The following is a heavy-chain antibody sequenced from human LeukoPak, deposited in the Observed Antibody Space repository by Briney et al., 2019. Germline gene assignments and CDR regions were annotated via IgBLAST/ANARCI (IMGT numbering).Heavy chain of an antibody. CDR2: IDEDGTAK. CDR3: ARDRQQVVLRY. CDR1: GFTFSNYW. Sequence: PGGSLRLSCATSGFTFSNYWMSWVRQAPGKGLEWVANIDEDGTAKYYADSVKGRFTIFRDDVKNAVYLQMQRLSVEDGGIYYCARDRQQVVLRYWGQGTLVTVSS. D-gene: IGHD6-13*01. V-gene: IGHV3-7*01. J-gene: IGHJ4*02.